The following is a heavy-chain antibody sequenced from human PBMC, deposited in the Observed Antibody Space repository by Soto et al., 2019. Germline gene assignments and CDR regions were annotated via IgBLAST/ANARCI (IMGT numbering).Heavy chain of an antibody. V-gene: IGHV3-64*01. CDR3: ARRARSDFYYMDV. CDR1: GFTLSGYA. D-gene: IGHD3-10*01. CDR2: ISSNGVGR. J-gene: IGHJ6*03. Sequence: EVQLAESGGGLAQPGGSLRLSCAASGFTLSGYAMDWVRQAPGKGLEYVSGISSNGVGRYYANSVQGRFTISRDNSKNTVYLQMGSLRPADMAVYYCARRARSDFYYMDVWGKGTTVTVSS.